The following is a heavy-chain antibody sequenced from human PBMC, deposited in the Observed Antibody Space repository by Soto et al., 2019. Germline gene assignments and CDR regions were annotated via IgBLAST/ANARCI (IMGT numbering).Heavy chain of an antibody. Sequence: SETLSLTCTVSGGSISSSSNYWGWIRQPPGKGLEWIASMFHSGSTYYNPSLKSRVTISVDTSKNQFSLKVSSVTAADTAVYYCASAVNPPKYNRFDPWGQGTLVTVSS. J-gene: IGHJ5*02. CDR3: ASAVNPPKYNRFDP. CDR2: MFHSGST. V-gene: IGHV4-39*01. CDR1: GGSISSSSNY.